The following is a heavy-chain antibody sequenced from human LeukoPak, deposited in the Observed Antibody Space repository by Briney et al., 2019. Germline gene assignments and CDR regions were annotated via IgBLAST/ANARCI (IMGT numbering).Heavy chain of an antibody. D-gene: IGHD1-1*01. CDR3: ARAGSEPDFDY. V-gene: IGHV1-46*01. J-gene: IGHJ4*02. Sequence: ASVKVSCKASGYSFTSYYMHWVRQAPGQGLEGVGIINPSGGSTSYAQKFQGRVTMTRDTSTSTVYMELSSLRSEDTAVYYCARAGSEPDFDYWGQGTLVTVSS. CDR2: INPSGGST. CDR1: GYSFTSYY.